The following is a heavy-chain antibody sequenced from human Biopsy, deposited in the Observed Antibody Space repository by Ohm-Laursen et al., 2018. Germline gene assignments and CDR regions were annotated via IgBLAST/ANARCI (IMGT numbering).Heavy chain of an antibody. D-gene: IGHD1-26*01. CDR1: GDSFTGYA. J-gene: IGHJ5*02. CDR2: IIPIPNVA. Sequence: SSVKVSCKASGDSFTGYAIGWVRQAPGQGLEWMGGIIPIPNVATYAQKFQGRITITADESTSTAYMELSSLTSDDTAVYFCARGEGSSWFDPWGHGTLVTVSS. CDR3: ARGEGSSWFDP. V-gene: IGHV1-69*01.